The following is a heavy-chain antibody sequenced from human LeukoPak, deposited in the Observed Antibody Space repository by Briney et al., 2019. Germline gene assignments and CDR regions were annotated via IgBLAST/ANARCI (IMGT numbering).Heavy chain of an antibody. D-gene: IGHD6-19*01. Sequence: SETLSLTCTASGGSISSYYWSWIRQPPGKGLEWIGYTYYSGSTNYNPSLKSRVTISVDTSKNQFSLKLSSVTAADTAVYYCARWQQWLVPTQGMDVWGKGTTVTVSS. J-gene: IGHJ6*04. V-gene: IGHV4-59*01. CDR3: ARWQQWLVPTQGMDV. CDR2: TYYSGST. CDR1: GGSISSYY.